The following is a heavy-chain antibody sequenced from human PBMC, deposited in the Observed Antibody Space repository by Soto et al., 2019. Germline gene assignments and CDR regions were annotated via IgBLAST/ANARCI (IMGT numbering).Heavy chain of an antibody. J-gene: IGHJ4*02. CDR3: ATGYCSTIGCSDYFDH. CDR2: VSSSGTYI. D-gene: IGHD2-2*01. Sequence: AGSLRLSCAASGFTFSSYSMNWFRQAPGKGLEWVSSVSSSGTYIYYADSVKGRFTISRDNAKNSLYLQMSSLRSDDTATYYCATGYCSTIGCSDYFDHWGQGTLVTVSS. CDR1: GFTFSSYS. V-gene: IGHV3-21*04.